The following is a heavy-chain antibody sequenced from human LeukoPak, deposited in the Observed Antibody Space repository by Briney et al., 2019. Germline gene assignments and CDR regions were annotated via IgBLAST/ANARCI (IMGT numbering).Heavy chain of an antibody. Sequence: PSETLSLTCTVSGASISFYYWSWIRQPPGKGLEWIGCIYYSGSTNYNPSLKSRVTMPIDTSKNQFSLNLNSVTAADTAVYYCALDSSGWSDDSFDIWGHGTMVTVSS. CDR3: ALDSSGWSDDSFDI. CDR2: IYYSGST. CDR1: GASISFYY. V-gene: IGHV4-59*01. J-gene: IGHJ3*02. D-gene: IGHD6-13*01.